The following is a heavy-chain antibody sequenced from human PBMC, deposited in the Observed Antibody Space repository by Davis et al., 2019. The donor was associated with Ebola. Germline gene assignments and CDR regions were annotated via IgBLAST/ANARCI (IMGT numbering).Heavy chain of an antibody. CDR1: GFTFSSYA. CDR3: AREQGTVTTSWFDP. Sequence: GGSLRLSCAASGFTFSSYAMHWVRQAPGKGLEWVAVISYDGSNKYYADSVKGRFTISRDNSKNTLYLQMNSLRAEDTAVYYCAREQGTVTTSWFDPWGQGTLVTVSS. V-gene: IGHV3-30-3*01. J-gene: IGHJ5*02. CDR2: ISYDGSNK. D-gene: IGHD4-17*01.